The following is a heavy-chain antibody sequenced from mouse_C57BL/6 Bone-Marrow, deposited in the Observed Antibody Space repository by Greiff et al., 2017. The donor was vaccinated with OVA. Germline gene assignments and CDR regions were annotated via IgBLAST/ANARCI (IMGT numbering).Heavy chain of an antibody. CDR3: ARRGGSYYFDY. J-gene: IGHJ2*01. V-gene: IGHV1-54*01. D-gene: IGHD1-2*01. CDR1: GYAFTNYL. Sequence: VQLKESGAELVRPGTSVKVSCKASGYAFTNYLIEWVKQRPGQGLEWIGVINPGSGGTNYNEKFKGKATLTADKSSSTAYMQLSSLTSEDSAVYFCARRGGSYYFDYWGQGTTLTVSS. CDR2: INPGSGGT.